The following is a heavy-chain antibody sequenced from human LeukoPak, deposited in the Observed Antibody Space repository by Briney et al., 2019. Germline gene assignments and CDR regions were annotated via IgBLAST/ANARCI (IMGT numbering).Heavy chain of an antibody. D-gene: IGHD1-26*01. CDR3: ARPTGRGSYGGIFDY. CDR2: ISSSSSTI. V-gene: IGHV3-48*01. J-gene: IGHJ4*02. CDR1: GFTFSSYS. Sequence: GGSLRLSCAASGFTFSSYSMNWVRQAPGKGLEWVSYISSSSSTIYYADSVKGRFTISRDNAKNSLYLQMNSLRAEDTAVYYCARPTGRGSYGGIFDYWGQGTLVTVSS.